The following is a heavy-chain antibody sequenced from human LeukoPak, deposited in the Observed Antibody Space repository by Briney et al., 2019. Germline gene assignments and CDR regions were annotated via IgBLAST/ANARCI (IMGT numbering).Heavy chain of an antibody. J-gene: IGHJ3*02. CDR3: ARHRYSGVGGAFDI. Sequence: SGTLSLTCAVSGGSISSSNWWSWVRQPPGKGLEWIGEIYHSGSTNYNPSLKSRVTISVDKSKNQFSLRLSSVTAADTAVYYCARHRYSGVGGAFDIWGQGTMVTVSS. D-gene: IGHD6-25*01. CDR1: GGSISSSNW. CDR2: IYHSGST. V-gene: IGHV4-4*02.